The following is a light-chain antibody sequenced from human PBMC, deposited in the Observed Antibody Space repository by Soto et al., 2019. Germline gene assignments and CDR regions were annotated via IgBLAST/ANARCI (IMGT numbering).Light chain of an antibody. CDR2: KAS. Sequence: DIHMTQSPSTLSASVGDRITITCRASQDVSQWLAWYQHKPGKAPKLLIYKASTLEGGVSSRFSGRGSGTEFTLTSRDLQPDDFANYYCQQYSSDLNTFGQGTKLEIK. V-gene: IGKV1-5*03. J-gene: IGKJ2*01. CDR3: QQYSSDLNT. CDR1: QDVSQW.